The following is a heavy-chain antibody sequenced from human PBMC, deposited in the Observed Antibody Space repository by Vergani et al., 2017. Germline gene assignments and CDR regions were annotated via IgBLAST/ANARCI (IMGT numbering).Heavy chain of an antibody. J-gene: IGHJ6*04. CDR1: GFDFSSYI. CDR2: VSTGTKSQ. V-gene: IGHV3-48*01. D-gene: IGHD3-3*01. CDR3: YYDFWAGYESGDV. Sequence: QLVESGGGWVQPGGSLRLSCVVSGFDFSSYIMNWVRQAPGKGLEWVSFVSTGTKSQSYAESVKGRFTISRDDSKKTAYLQMNRLTIEDTAVYYCYYDFWAGYESGDVWGKGTTVTVSS.